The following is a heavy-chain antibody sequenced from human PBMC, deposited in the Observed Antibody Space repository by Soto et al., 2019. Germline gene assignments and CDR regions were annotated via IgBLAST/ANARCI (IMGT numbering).Heavy chain of an antibody. J-gene: IGHJ6*02. CDR1: GGTFSDYA. CDR2: IMPIFGAP. Sequence: QVQLVQSGAEVKKPGSSVKVSCTASGGTFSDYAFSWVRQAPGQGLEWLGGIMPIFGAPDYAQKFQGRVTITADESTRTAYMEMRSLRSEDTAVYYCASWLKAAGIGNYYYGMDVWGQGTTVTVSS. CDR3: ASWLKAAGIGNYYYGMDV. V-gene: IGHV1-69*12. D-gene: IGHD6-19*01.